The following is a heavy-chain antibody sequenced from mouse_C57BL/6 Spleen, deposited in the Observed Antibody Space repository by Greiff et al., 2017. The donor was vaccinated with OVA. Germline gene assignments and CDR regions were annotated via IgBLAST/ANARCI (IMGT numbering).Heavy chain of an antibody. V-gene: IGHV1-82*01. J-gene: IGHJ4*01. D-gene: IGHD2-3*01. CDR1: GYAFSSSW. CDR2: IYPGGGDT. Sequence: QVQLKESGPELVKPGASVKISCKASGYAFSSSWMNWVKQRPGKGLEWIGRIYPGGGDTTSNGKFKGKATLTADNSSSTAYMQLSSLTSEDSAVDFCARCDDSYYADARDYWGQGTSVTVSS. CDR3: ARCDDSYYADARDY.